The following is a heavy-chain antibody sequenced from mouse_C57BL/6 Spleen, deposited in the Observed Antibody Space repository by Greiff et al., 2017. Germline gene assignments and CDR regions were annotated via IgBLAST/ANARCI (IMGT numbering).Heavy chain of an antibody. D-gene: IGHD2-4*01. Sequence: QVQLQQSGAELMKPGASVKLSCKATGYTFTGYWIEWVKQRPGHGLEWIGEILPGSGSTNYNEKFQGKATFTADTSSNTAYMQLSSLTTEDSASYSCASEGVIYYDYDVAWGQGTLVTVSA. V-gene: IGHV1-9*01. CDR1: GYTFTGYW. J-gene: IGHJ3*01. CDR3: ASEGVIYYDYDVA. CDR2: ILPGSGST.